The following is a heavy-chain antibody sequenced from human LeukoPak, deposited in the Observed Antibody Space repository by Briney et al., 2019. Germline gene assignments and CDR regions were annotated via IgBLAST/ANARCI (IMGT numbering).Heavy chain of an antibody. J-gene: IGHJ4*02. Sequence: GGSLRLSCAASGFTFSSYGMHWVRQAPGKGLEWVAVISYDGSNKYYADSVKGRFTISRDNSKNTLYLQMNSLRAEDTAVYYCARAPETNWDPTFDYWGQGTLVTVSS. CDR1: GFTFSSYG. CDR3: ARAPETNWDPTFDY. CDR2: ISYDGSNK. V-gene: IGHV3-30*03. D-gene: IGHD7-27*01.